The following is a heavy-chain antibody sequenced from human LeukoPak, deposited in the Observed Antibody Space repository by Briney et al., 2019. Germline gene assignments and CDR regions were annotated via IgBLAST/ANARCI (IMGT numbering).Heavy chain of an antibody. Sequence: PGGSLRLSCAASGFTFSTYNMNWVRQAPGKGLEWVPSITSSSSYIYYADSVKGRFAISRDNAKNSLYLQMNSLRAEDTAVYYCARRFGEKHRAPKNWFDPWGQGTLVTVSS. CDR2: ITSSSSYI. CDR1: GFTFSTYN. V-gene: IGHV3-21*01. CDR3: ARRFGEKHRAPKNWFDP. D-gene: IGHD3-10*01. J-gene: IGHJ5*02.